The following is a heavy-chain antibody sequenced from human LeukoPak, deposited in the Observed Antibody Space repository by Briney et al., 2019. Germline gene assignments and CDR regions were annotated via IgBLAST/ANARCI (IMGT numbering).Heavy chain of an antibody. D-gene: IGHD3-22*01. CDR2: IYYSGST. V-gene: IGHV4-30-4*01. J-gene: IGHJ5*02. Sequence: SQTLSLTCTVSGGSISSGDYYWSWIRQPPGKGLEWIGYIYYSGSTYYNPSLKSRVTISVDTSKNQFSLKLSSVTAADTAVYYCAREWVVITAKRLDPWGQGTLVTVSS. CDR1: GGSISSGDYY. CDR3: AREWVVITAKRLDP.